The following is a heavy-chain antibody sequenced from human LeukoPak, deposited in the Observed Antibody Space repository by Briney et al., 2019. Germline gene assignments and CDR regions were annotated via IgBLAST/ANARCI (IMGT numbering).Heavy chain of an antibody. V-gene: IGHV4-34*01. CDR3: ARELGSVSTYRS. CDR1: GGSFSGYY. J-gene: IGHJ5*02. D-gene: IGHD2-8*02. Sequence: PSETLSLTCAVYGGSFSGYYWSWIRQPPGKGLEWIGEINHSGGTNYNPSLKSRVTISVDTSKNQFSLKLSSVTAADTAVYYCARELGSVSTYRSWGQGTLVTVSS. CDR2: INHSGGT.